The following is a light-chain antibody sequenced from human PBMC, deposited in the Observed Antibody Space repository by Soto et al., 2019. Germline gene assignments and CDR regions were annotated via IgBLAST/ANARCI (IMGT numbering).Light chain of an antibody. Sequence: EIVLTQSPGTLSLSPRERVTLPCSGSQSVSSSYLAWYQQKPGQAPRLLIYGASSRATGIPDRFSGSGSGTDFTLTISRLEPEDFAVYYCQQYGSSPRTFGQGTKVDIK. V-gene: IGKV3-20*01. J-gene: IGKJ1*01. CDR3: QQYGSSPRT. CDR1: QSVSSSY. CDR2: GAS.